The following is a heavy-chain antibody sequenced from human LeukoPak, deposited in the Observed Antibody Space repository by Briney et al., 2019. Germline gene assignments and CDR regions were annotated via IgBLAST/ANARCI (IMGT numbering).Heavy chain of an antibody. CDR2: ISGSGGTT. CDR1: GFTLSSYA. J-gene: IGHJ4*02. Sequence: GGSLRLSCAASGFTLSSYAMSWVRQAPGKGLEWCSTISGSGGTTYYADSGKGRFTISRDNSKNTLYLQLTSLRAEDTAVYYCAKAIWSGEFQFFDYWGQGTLVTVSS. V-gene: IGHV3-23*01. D-gene: IGHD3-10*01. CDR3: AKAIWSGEFQFFDY.